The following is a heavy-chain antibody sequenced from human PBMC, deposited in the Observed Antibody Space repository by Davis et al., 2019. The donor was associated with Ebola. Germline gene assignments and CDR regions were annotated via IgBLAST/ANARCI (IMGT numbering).Heavy chain of an antibody. CDR3: ASQISVGS. J-gene: IGHJ4*02. Sequence: DSVKGRFTISRDNSKNALYLGMNSLRAEDTAVYYCASQISVGSWGQGSLVTVSS. D-gene: IGHD1-1*01. V-gene: IGHV3-33*03.